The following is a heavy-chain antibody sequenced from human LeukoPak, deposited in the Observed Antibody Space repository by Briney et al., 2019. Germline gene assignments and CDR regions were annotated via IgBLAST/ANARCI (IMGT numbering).Heavy chain of an antibody. J-gene: IGHJ3*02. D-gene: IGHD3-22*01. Sequence: SETLSLTCTVSGGSISSYYWSWIRQPAGKGLEWIGRFYTSGSTNYNPSLKSRVTMSVDTSKNQFSLKLSSVTAADTAVYYCARDHWAYYYDSSGFGDAFDIWGQGTMVTVSS. CDR3: ARDHWAYYYDSSGFGDAFDI. CDR2: FYTSGST. V-gene: IGHV4-4*07. CDR1: GGSISSYY.